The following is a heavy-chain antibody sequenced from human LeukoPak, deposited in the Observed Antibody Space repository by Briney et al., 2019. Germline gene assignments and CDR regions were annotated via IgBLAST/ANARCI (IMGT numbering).Heavy chain of an antibody. CDR3: AREGVEQWLVGRLDV. J-gene: IGHJ6*04. CDR1: GGTFSSYA. CDR2: IIPIFGTA. D-gene: IGHD6-19*01. V-gene: IGHV1-69*01. Sequence: SVKVSCKASGGTFSSYAISWVRQAPGQGLEWMGGIIPIFGTANYAQKFQGRVTITADESTSTAYTELSSLRSEDTAVYYCAREGVEQWLVGRLDVWGKGTTVTASS.